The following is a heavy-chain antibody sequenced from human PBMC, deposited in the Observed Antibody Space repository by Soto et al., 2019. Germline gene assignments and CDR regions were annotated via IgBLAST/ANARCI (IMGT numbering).Heavy chain of an antibody. Sequence: EVQLVESGGGLVKPGGSLRLSCAASGFTFSSYSMNWVRQAPGKGLEWVSSISSSSSYIYYADSMKGRFTISRDNAKNSLYLQMNSLRAEDTAVYYCARAIWNQVGAMTTVTTAEYFQHWGQGTLVTVSS. V-gene: IGHV3-21*01. CDR1: GFTFSSYS. CDR3: ARAIWNQVGAMTTVTTAEYFQH. CDR2: ISSSSSYI. J-gene: IGHJ1*01. D-gene: IGHD4-17*01.